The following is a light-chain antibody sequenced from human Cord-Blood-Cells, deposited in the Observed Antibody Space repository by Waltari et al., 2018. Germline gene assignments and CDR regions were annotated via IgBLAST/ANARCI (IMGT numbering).Light chain of an antibody. V-gene: IGKV4-1*01. CDR3: QQYYSTPPS. J-gene: IGKJ2*01. CDR2: WAS. Sequence: DIVIPQSPDSLAVSLCARATINCTSSPSVLYSSNNKNYLAWYQQKPGQPPKLLIYWASTRESGVPDRFSGSGSGTDFTLTISSLQAEDVAVYYCQQYYSTPPSFGQGTKLEIK. CDR1: PSVLYSSNNKNY.